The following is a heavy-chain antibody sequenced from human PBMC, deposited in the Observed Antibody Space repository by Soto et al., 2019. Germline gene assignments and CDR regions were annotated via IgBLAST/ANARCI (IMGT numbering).Heavy chain of an antibody. J-gene: IGHJ3*02. CDR1: GFTFSNYW. CDR3: ARDVSPGSSGWYFDAFDI. Sequence: QLVESGGGLVQPGGSLRLSCAASGFTFSNYWMTWVRQAPGKGLEWVANIKRDGSGGSSLDSVRGRFTVSRDNARNSLYLQMNSLRAEDTALYYCARDVSPGSSGWYFDAFDIWGQGTMVTVSS. D-gene: IGHD6-13*01. CDR2: IKRDGSGG. V-gene: IGHV3-7*01.